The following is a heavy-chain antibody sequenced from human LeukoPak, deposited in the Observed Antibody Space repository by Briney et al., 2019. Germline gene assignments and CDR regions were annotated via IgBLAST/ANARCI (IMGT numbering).Heavy chain of an antibody. J-gene: IGHJ4*02. V-gene: IGHV3-66*01. D-gene: IGHD3-22*01. Sequence: GGSLRLSCAASGFTVSSNYMSWVRQAPGKGLEWVSVFYSGDTTYYADSVKGRFTISRDNSKNTLYLQMNSLRAEDTAVYCCASGYGYYFDYWGQGTLVTVSS. CDR2: FYSGDTT. CDR3: ASGYGYYFDY. CDR1: GFTVSSNY.